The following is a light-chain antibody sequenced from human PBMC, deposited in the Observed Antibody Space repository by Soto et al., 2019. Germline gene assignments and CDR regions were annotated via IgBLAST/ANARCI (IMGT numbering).Light chain of an antibody. CDR3: SSYTSSGTYV. V-gene: IGLV2-14*01. CDR1: SSDVGVYNY. CDR2: EVS. Sequence: QSVLTQPASVSGSPGQSITISCTGTSSDVGVYNYVSWYQQHPGKAPKLMIYEVSDRPSGVSNRFSGSKSGNTASLTISGLQAEDDADYYCSSYTSSGTYVFGTGTQLTVL. J-gene: IGLJ1*01.